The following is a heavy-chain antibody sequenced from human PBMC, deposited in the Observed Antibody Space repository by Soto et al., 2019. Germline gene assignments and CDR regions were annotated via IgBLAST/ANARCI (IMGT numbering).Heavy chain of an antibody. D-gene: IGHD5-18*01. CDR1: GFTFSSYG. J-gene: IGHJ6*02. CDR3: ARLDTAMGPPYYYYGMDV. Sequence: GGSLRLSCAASGFTFSSYGMHWVRQAPGKGLEWVAVIWYDGSNKYYADSVKGRFTISRDNSKNTLYLQMNSLRAEDTAVYYCARLDTAMGPPYYYYGMDVWGQGTTVTVSS. V-gene: IGHV3-33*01. CDR2: IWYDGSNK.